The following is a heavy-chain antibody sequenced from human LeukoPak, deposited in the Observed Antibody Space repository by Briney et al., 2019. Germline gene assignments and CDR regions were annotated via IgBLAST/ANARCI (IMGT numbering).Heavy chain of an antibody. Sequence: SETLSLTCSVSGGSISSYYWSWIRQPAGKGLEWIGRIFTSGSTNYNPSLRSRVTLSVDTSKNQFSLRLRSMTAADTAVYYCVRGLLSAVEFWGRGTLVTVSS. D-gene: IGHD6-19*01. CDR3: VRGLLSAVEF. J-gene: IGHJ4*02. CDR2: IFTSGST. CDR1: GGSISSYY. V-gene: IGHV4-4*07.